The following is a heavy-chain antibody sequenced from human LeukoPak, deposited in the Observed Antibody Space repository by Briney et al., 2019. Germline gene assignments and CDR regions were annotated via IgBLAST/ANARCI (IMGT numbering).Heavy chain of an antibody. V-gene: IGHV1-2*02. J-gene: IGHJ4*02. CDR3: ARDLDTVTTNDY. CDR2: INPNSGGT. D-gene: IGHD4-17*01. CDR1: GYTFTGYY. Sequence: ASVKVSCKASGYTFTGYYMHWVRQAPGQGLEWMGWINPNSGGTNYAQKFQGRVTMTRDTSISTAYMELSSLRSEDTAVYYCARDLDTVTTNDYWGQGTLVTVSS.